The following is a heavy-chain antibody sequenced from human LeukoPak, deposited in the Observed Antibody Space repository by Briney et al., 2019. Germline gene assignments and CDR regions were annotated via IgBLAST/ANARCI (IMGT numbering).Heavy chain of an antibody. CDR3: ARQNPLWDGYNSNDY. V-gene: IGHV3-48*04. CDR1: GFTFSSYS. CDR2: ISSSSSTI. D-gene: IGHD5-24*01. J-gene: IGHJ4*02. Sequence: HPGGSLRLSCAASGFTFSSYSMNWVRQAPGKGLEWVSYISSSSSTIYYADSVKGRFTISRDNAKNSLYLQMNSLRAEDTAVYYCARQNPLWDGYNSNDYWGQGTLVTVSS.